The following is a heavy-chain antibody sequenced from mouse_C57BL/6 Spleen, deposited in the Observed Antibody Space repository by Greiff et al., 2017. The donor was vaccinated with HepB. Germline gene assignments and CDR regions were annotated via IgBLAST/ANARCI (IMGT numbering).Heavy chain of an antibody. CDR2: INPSSGYT. V-gene: IGHV1-4*01. J-gene: IGHJ2*01. CDR3: ARGESYYFDY. CDR1: GYTFTSYT. Sequence: VQLQQSGAELARPGASVRMSCKASGYTFTSYTMHWVKQRPGQGLEWIGYINPSSGYTKYNQKFKDKATLTADKSSSTAYMQLSSLTSEDSAVYYCARGESYYFDYWGQGTTLTVSS.